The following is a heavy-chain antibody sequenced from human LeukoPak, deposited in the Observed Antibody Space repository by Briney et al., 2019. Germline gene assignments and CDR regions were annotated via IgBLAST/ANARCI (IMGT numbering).Heavy chain of an antibody. J-gene: IGHJ5*02. V-gene: IGHV3-21*01. CDR3: ARAPIRSAFDP. D-gene: IGHD3-9*01. CDR1: GFTFSSYS. Sequence: GGSLRLSCAASGFTFSSYSLNWVRQAPGKGLEWVSSISSSSSYIYYADSVKGRFTISRDNAKNSLYLQMNSLRAEDTAVYYCARAPIRSAFDPWGQGTLVTVSS. CDR2: ISSSSSYI.